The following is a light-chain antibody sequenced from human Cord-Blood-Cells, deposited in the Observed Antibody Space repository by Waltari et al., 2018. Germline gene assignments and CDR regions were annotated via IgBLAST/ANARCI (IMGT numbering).Light chain of an antibody. J-gene: IGLJ2*01. V-gene: IGLV2-8*01. CDR2: EFS. Sequence: QSALTQPPSPPGSPGQSATLSFTGTSSDVGGYNYVSSYQQHPGKAPKPMIYEFSKRPSGVPDRFSGSKSGNTASLTVSGLQAEDEADYYCSSYAGSNNFVVFGGGTKLTVL. CDR1: SSDVGGYNY. CDR3: SSYAGSNNFVV.